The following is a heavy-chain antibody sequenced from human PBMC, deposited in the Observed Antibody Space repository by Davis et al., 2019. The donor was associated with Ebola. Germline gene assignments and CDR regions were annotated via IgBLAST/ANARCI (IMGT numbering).Heavy chain of an antibody. J-gene: IGHJ3*02. D-gene: IGHD1-26*01. V-gene: IGHV3-23*01. CDR1: VITFSSYA. Sequence: GESLKISCTDSVITFSSYAMSWVRQAPGKGLEWVSAISGSGGSTYYADSVKGRFTISRDNSKNTLYLQMNSLRAEDTAVYYCAKDLGELLLAFDIWGQGTMVTVSS. CDR2: ISGSGGST. CDR3: AKDLGELLLAFDI.